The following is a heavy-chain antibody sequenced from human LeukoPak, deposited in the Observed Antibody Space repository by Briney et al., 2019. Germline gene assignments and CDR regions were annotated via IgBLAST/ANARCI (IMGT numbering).Heavy chain of an antibody. J-gene: IGHJ4*02. Sequence: GGSLRLSCAASGFTFSSYSMNWVRQAPGKGLEWVSGISRNSGSIGYADSVKGRFTISRDNAKNSLYLQMNSLRAEDTALYYCAKDLTTYGFLGLAYWGQGTLVIVSS. CDR3: AKDLTTYGFLGLAY. D-gene: IGHD3-10*01. CDR1: GFTFSSYS. CDR2: ISRNSGSI. V-gene: IGHV3-9*01.